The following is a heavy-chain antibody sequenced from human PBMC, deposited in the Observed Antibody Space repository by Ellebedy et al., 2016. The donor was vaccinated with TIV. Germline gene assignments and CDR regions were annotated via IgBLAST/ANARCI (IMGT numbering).Heavy chain of an antibody. J-gene: IGHJ4*02. V-gene: IGHV4-59*01. CDR1: GGSISTFY. D-gene: IGHD4-23*01. CDR2: IYYIGIT. Sequence: MPSETLSLTCNVSGGSISTFYWSWIRQPPGKGLEFIGYIYYIGITNYNPSLEGRVAISIDTSENQFSLRLSSVTAADTAVYYCAAYYGGRFDYWGQGTLVTVSS. CDR3: AAYYGGRFDY.